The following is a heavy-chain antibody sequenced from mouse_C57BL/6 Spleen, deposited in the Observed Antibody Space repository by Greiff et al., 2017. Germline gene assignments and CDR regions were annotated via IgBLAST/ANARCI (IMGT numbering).Heavy chain of an antibody. Sequence: VQLKESGPGLVKPSQSLSLTCSVTGYSITSGYYWNWIRQFPGNKLEWMGYISYDGSNNYNPSLKNRISITRDTSKNQFFLKLNSVTTEDTATYYCARENYSNYGGDFDYWGQGTTLTVSS. CDR2: ISYDGSN. D-gene: IGHD2-5*01. J-gene: IGHJ2*01. CDR1: GYSITSGYY. CDR3: ARENYSNYGGDFDY. V-gene: IGHV3-6*01.